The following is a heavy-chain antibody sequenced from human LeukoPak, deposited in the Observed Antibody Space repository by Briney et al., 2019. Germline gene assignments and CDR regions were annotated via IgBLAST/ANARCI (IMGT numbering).Heavy chain of an antibody. CDR2: SYHSGTT. V-gene: IGHV4-38-2*01. Sequence: SETLSLTCDVSGYSISSGYFWAWIRQSPGKGLEWIASSYHSGTTYYNSSLKSRVTISLDTSKNQFSLKVTSVTAADTAVYYCARAPHCDTTTCYVQGYYFDYWGQGTLATVSS. CDR1: GYSISSGYF. D-gene: IGHD3-10*02. CDR3: ARAPHCDTTTCYVQGYYFDY. J-gene: IGHJ4*02.